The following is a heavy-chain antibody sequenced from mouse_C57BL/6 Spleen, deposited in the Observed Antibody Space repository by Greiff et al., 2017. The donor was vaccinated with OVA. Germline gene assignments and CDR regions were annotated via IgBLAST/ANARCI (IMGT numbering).Heavy chain of an antibody. D-gene: IGHD2-5*01. Sequence: DVQLQESGAELVRPGASVKLSCTASGFNIKDDYMHWVKQRPEQGLEWIGWIDPENGDTEYASKFQGKATITADTSSNTAYLQLSSLTSEDTAVYYCTTDSTFAYWGQGTLVTVSA. J-gene: IGHJ3*01. CDR1: GFNIKDDY. CDR2: IDPENGDT. CDR3: TTDSTFAY. V-gene: IGHV14-4*01.